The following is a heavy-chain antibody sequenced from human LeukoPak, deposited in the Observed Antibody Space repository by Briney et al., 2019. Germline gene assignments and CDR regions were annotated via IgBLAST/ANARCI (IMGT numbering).Heavy chain of an antibody. CDR3: ARGEYSGSTYYFDY. D-gene: IGHD1-26*01. Sequence: SETLSLTCAVYGGSFSGYYWSWIRQPPGKGLEWIGEINHSGSTNYNPSLKSRVTISVDTSKNQFSLKLSSVTAADTAVYYCARGEYSGSTYYFDYWGQGTLVTVSS. V-gene: IGHV4-34*01. CDR1: GGSFSGYY. J-gene: IGHJ4*02. CDR2: INHSGST.